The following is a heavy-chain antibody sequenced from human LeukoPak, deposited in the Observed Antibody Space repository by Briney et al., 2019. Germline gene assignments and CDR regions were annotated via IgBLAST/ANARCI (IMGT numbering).Heavy chain of an antibody. V-gene: IGHV3-21*01. CDR1: GFTFSSYS. CDR2: ISSSSSYI. D-gene: IGHD3-10*01. Sequence: PGGSLRLSCAASGFTFSSYSMNWVRQAPGKGLEWASSISSSSSYIYYADSVKGRFTISRDNAKNSLYLQMNSLRAEDTAVYYCASLRRDYYGSGSNDYWGQGTLVTVSS. J-gene: IGHJ4*02. CDR3: ASLRRDYYGSGSNDY.